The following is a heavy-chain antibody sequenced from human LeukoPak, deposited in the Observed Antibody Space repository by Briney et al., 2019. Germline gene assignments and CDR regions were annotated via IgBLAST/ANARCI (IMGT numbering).Heavy chain of an antibody. CDR3: ARGGYYDFWSGYMPNYYYMDV. Sequence: ASVKVSCKASGYTFTSYDINWVRQATGQGLEWMGWMNPNSGNTGYAQKFQGRVTITRNTSISTAYMELSSLRSEDTAVYYCARGGYYDFWSGYMPNYYYMDVWGKGTTVTVSS. CDR1: GYTFTSYD. CDR2: MNPNSGNT. D-gene: IGHD3-3*01. V-gene: IGHV1-8*03. J-gene: IGHJ6*03.